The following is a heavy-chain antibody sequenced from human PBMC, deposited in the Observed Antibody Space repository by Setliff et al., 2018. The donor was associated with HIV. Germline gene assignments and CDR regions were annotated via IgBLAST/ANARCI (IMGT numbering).Heavy chain of an antibody. Sequence: ASVKVSCKASGYTFTSYGISWVRQAPGQGLEWMGWINPNSGGTNYAQKFQGRVTMTRDTSTSTVYMELSSLRSEDTAVYYCARGGPLITMVRGVLRWFDPWGQGTLVTVSS. CDR1: GYTFTSYG. V-gene: IGHV1-18*01. CDR3: ARGGPLITMVRGVLRWFDP. CDR2: INPNSGGT. D-gene: IGHD3-10*01. J-gene: IGHJ5*02.